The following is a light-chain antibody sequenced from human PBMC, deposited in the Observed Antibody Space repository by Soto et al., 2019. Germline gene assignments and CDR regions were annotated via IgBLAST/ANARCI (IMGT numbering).Light chain of an antibody. V-gene: IGLV2-14*01. CDR3: SSYTTTSTLRV. J-gene: IGLJ3*02. CDR1: SSYVGGHNY. CDR2: EVR. Sequence: QSVLTQPASVSGSPGQSITISCTGTSSYVGGHNYVSWYQQHPGKAPKLLIYEVRVRPSGVSIRFSGSKSANTASLTISGLQAEDEADYYCSSYTTTSTLRVFGGGTKLTVL.